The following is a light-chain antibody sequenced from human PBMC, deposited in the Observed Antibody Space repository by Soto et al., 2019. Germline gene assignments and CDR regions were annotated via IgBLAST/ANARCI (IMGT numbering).Light chain of an antibody. Sequence: EIVLTQSPATLSLSPGERATLSCRASQSVSSYLAWYQQKPGQAPRLLIYDASNRATGIPARFSGSGSGTDFTLTISSLEPDDFAVYYCQQRSTWPSFGQGTRLEIK. CDR1: QSVSSY. V-gene: IGKV3-11*01. J-gene: IGKJ5*01. CDR3: QQRSTWPS. CDR2: DAS.